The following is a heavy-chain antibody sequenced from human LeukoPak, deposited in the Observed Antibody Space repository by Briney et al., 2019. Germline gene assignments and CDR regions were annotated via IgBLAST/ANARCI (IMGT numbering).Heavy chain of an antibody. Sequence: ASVKVSCKDSGGTFTCNYMHWVRQAPGKGGEWKGRSNINSRGRKYAQKFQGRDTRNRDTSISTAYMELSRLRSDDTAVYYCARPQLVASSGWIYFDYWGQGTLVTVSS. D-gene: IGHD6-19*01. V-gene: IGHV1-2*01. CDR1: GGTFTCNY. J-gene: IGHJ4*02. CDR3: ARPQLVASSGWIYFDY. CDR2: SNINSRGR.